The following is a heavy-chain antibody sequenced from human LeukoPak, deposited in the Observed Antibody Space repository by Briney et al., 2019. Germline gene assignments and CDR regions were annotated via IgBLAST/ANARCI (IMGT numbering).Heavy chain of an antibody. Sequence: GGSLRLSCAASGFTFSSAWMSWVRQAPGKGLEWVSSISSSSSYIYYADSVKGRFTISRDNAKNSLYLQMNSLRAEDTAVYYCALLSTVRVDYWGQGTLVTVSS. CDR2: ISSSSSYI. D-gene: IGHD3-10*01. J-gene: IGHJ4*02. V-gene: IGHV3-21*01. CDR1: GFTFSSAW. CDR3: ALLSTVRVDY.